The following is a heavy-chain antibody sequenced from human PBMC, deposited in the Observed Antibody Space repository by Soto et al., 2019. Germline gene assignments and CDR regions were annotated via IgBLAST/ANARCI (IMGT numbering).Heavy chain of an antibody. CDR2: INAGNGNT. J-gene: IGHJ6*02. Sequence: ASVKVSCKASGYTFTSYAMHWVRQAPGQRLEWMGWINAGNGNTKYSQKFQGRVTITRDTSTSTANMKQRSLRSDDTAVYYCARAPGVVVVASFRRSAHDYYYYGMDVWGQGTTVTVSS. V-gene: IGHV1-3*01. CDR3: ARAPGVVVVASFRRSAHDYYYYGMDV. D-gene: IGHD2-15*01. CDR1: GYTFTSYA.